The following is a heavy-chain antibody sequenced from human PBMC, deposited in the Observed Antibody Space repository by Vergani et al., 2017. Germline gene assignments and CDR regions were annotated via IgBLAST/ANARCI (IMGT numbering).Heavy chain of an antibody. CDR1: GGTFSSYA. J-gene: IGHJ6*02. V-gene: IGHV1-69*18. CDR3: ARDDILTGYPQKPMDV. D-gene: IGHD3-9*01. Sequence: QVQLVQSGAEVKKPGSSVKVSCKASGGTFSSYAISWVRQAPGQGLEWMGRIIPIFGTANYAQKLQGRVTITADESTSTAYMELSSLRSEDTAVYYCARDDILTGYPQKPMDVWGQGTTVTVSS. CDR2: IIPIFGTA.